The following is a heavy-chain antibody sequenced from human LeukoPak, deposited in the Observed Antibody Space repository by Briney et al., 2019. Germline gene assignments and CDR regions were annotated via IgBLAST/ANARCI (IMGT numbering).Heavy chain of an antibody. CDR1: GYTFTDYY. V-gene: IGHV1-8*02. CDR3: ARGEKAVAYFDWYTIDY. J-gene: IGHJ4*02. D-gene: IGHD3-9*01. Sequence: ASVKVSCKTSGYTFTDYYIHWVRQAPGQGLEWMGWMNPNSGNTGYAQKFQGRVTMTRNTSISTAYMELSSLRSEDTAVYYCARGEKAVAYFDWYTIDYWGQGTLVTVSS. CDR2: MNPNSGNT.